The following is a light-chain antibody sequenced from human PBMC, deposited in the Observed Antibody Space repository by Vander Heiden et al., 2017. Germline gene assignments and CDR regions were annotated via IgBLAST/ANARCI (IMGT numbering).Light chain of an antibody. J-gene: IGLJ2*01. CDR1: KLGDKY. CDR2: QDS. Sequence: SSELTRPPSLPVATGQTASITCYGVKLGDKYACWYQQKPGQSPVLVIYQDSKRPSGIPERFSGSNSGNTATLTISGTQAMDEADYYCQAWDSSTGVFGGGTKLTVL. CDR3: QAWDSSTGV. V-gene: IGLV3-1*01.